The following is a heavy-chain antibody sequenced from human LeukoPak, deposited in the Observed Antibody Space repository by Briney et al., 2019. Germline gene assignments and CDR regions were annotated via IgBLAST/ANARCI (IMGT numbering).Heavy chain of an antibody. Sequence: GGSLRLSCAASGFTFSSYAMTWVRQAPGEGLERVSAVTDSGDKVFYADSVKGRFTISRDNSKNTLYLQMSSLRVEDTAVYYCAKDPPATIRFIWFDPWGQGTLVTVSS. CDR2: VTDSGDKV. D-gene: IGHD5-12*01. CDR3: AKDPPATIRFIWFDP. CDR1: GFTFSSYA. J-gene: IGHJ5*02. V-gene: IGHV3-23*01.